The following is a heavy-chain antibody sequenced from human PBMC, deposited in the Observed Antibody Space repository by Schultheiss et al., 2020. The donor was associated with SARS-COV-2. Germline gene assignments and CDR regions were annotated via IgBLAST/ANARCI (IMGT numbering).Heavy chain of an antibody. CDR1: GGSVTSSTYY. V-gene: IGHV4-39*01. J-gene: IGHJ5*02. CDR3: ARHAAGSSWYFWFDP. CDR2: IYYSGST. D-gene: IGHD6-13*01. Sequence: SETLSLTCTVSGGSVTSSTYYWGWIRQPPGKGLEWIGSIYYSGSTYYNPSLKSRLTISVDTSKNQFSLELSDVTAADTGVYYCARHAAGSSWYFWFDPWGQGTLVTVSS.